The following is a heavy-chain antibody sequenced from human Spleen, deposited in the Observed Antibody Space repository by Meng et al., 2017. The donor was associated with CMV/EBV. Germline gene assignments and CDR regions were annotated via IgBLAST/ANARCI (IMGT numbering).Heavy chain of an antibody. D-gene: IGHD6-13*01. J-gene: IGHJ4*02. CDR1: GLSFSSYS. V-gene: IGHV3-23*01. CDR2: ISGSGGST. Sequence: GGSLRLSCAASGLSFSSYSMNWVRQAPGKGLEWVSAISGSGGSTYYADSVKGRFTISRDNSKNTLYLQMNSLRAEDTAVYYCAKYSSSWYFDYWGQGTLVTVSS. CDR3: AKYSSSWYFDY.